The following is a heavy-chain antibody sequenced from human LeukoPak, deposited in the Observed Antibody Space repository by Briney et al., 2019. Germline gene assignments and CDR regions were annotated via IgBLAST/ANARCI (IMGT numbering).Heavy chain of an antibody. D-gene: IGHD3-10*01. CDR2: IYYTGST. CDR3: ARGDGRGVPLYYFDY. CDR1: GGSISSYY. Sequence: SETLSLTCTVSGGSISSYYWSWIRQPPGKGLEWIGYIYYTGSTNYNPSLKSRVTISVDTSKNQFSLKLSSVTAADTAVYYCARGDGRGVPLYYFDYWGQGILVTVSS. V-gene: IGHV4-59*01. J-gene: IGHJ4*02.